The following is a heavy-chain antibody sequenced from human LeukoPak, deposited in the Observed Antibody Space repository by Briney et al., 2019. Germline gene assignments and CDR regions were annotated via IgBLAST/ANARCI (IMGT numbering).Heavy chain of an antibody. CDR3: ARHAITIFGVANGGDFDY. CDR2: INHSGST. J-gene: IGHJ4*02. CDR1: GGSFSGYY. Sequence: SETLSLTCAVYGGSFSGYYWSWIRQPPGKGLEWIGEINHSGSTYYNPSLKSRVTISVDTSKNQFSLKLSSVTAADTAVYYCARHAITIFGVANGGDFDYWGQGTLVTVSS. V-gene: IGHV4-34*01. D-gene: IGHD3-3*01.